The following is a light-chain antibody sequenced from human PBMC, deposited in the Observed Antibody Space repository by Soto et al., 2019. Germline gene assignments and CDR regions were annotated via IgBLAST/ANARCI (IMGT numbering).Light chain of an antibody. Sequence: IRLTQSPSSLSASVGDRVTIPCRASQGINNFLAWYQQKPGKAPQLLIYAASTLQSGVPSRFSGSGSGTDFTLTISSLQPEDFATYYCQQLTNYRFTFGQGTKVDI. CDR1: QGINNF. J-gene: IGKJ2*01. V-gene: IGKV1-9*01. CDR2: AAS. CDR3: QQLTNYRFT.